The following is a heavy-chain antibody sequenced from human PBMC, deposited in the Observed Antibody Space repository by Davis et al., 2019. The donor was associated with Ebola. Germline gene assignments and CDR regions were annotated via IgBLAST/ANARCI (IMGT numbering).Heavy chain of an antibody. J-gene: IGHJ6*02. Sequence: VRQAPGKGLEWVAVISYDGSNKYYAESVKGRFTISRDNSENTLYLQMNSLRADDTAVYYCAKALGSGTYNVVDVWGQGTTVTVSS. V-gene: IGHV3-30*18. CDR3: AKALGSGTYNVVDV. CDR2: ISYDGSNK. D-gene: IGHD2-15*01.